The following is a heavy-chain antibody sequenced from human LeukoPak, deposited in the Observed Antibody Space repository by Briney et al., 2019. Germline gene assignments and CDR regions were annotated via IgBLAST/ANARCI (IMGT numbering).Heavy chain of an antibody. V-gene: IGHV3-66*04. CDR1: EFSVGSNY. CDR3: AKHRRVGATGAFDI. D-gene: IGHD1-26*01. CDR2: IYSGGST. Sequence: GGSLRLSCAASEFSVGSNYMTWVRQAPGKGLEWVSLIYSGGSTYYADSVKGRFTISRDNSKNTLYLQMNSLRAEDTAVYYCAKHRRVGATGAFDIWGQGTMVTVSS. J-gene: IGHJ3*02.